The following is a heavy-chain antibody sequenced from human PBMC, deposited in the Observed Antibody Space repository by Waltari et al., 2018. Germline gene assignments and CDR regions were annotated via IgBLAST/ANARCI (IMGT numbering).Heavy chain of an antibody. Sequence: QVQLQQWGAGLLKPSETLSLTCAVYGGSFSGYYWSWIRQPPGKGLEWSGEINHSGRTNYNPSLKSRVTISVDTSKNQFSLKLSSVTAADTAVYYCARAHVTMVRGGMDVWGKGTTVTISS. CDR2: INHSGRT. D-gene: IGHD3-10*01. CDR3: ARAHVTMVRGGMDV. CDR1: GGSFSGYY. V-gene: IGHV4-34*01. J-gene: IGHJ6*03.